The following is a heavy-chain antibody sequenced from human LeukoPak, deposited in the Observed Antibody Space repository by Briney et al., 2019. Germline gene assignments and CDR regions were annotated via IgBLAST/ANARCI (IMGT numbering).Heavy chain of an antibody. CDR1: GGSFSGYY. Sequence: PSETLSLTCAVYGGSFSGYYWSWIRQPPGKGLEWIREINHSGSTNYNPSLKSRVTISVDTSKNQFSLSLSSVTAADTAVYYCARHRPGPYDYWGQGTLVTVSS. CDR3: ARHRPGPYDY. CDR2: INHSGST. V-gene: IGHV4-34*01. D-gene: IGHD6-6*01. J-gene: IGHJ4*02.